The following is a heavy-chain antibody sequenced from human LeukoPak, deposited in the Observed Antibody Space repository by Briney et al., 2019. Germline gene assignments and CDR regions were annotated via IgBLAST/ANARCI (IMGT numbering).Heavy chain of an antibody. CDR3: AKDRELWGYNWFDP. Sequence: GGSLRLSCTVSGFTVSSNSMSWVRQAPGKGLEWVSFIYSGGNTHYSDSVKGRFTISRDNSKNTLYLQMNSLRAEDTAVYYCAKDRELWGYNWFDPWGQGTLVTVSS. CDR2: IYSGGNT. CDR1: GFTVSSNS. D-gene: IGHD3-16*01. J-gene: IGHJ5*02. V-gene: IGHV3-53*01.